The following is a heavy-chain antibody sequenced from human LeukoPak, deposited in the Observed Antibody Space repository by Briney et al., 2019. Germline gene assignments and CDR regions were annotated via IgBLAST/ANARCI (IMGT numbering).Heavy chain of an antibody. J-gene: IGHJ4*02. Sequence: GASVKVSCKASGYTFTDHYMHWVRQAPGQGLEWMGWINPKNGVTNYAQKFQGRVTVTTDTSIATVYMDLTRPTSDDTAFYYCARGGGSSGYPDYWGQGTLVTVSS. CDR2: INPKNGVT. CDR1: GYTFTDHY. CDR3: ARGGGSSGYPDY. V-gene: IGHV1-2*02. D-gene: IGHD3-22*01.